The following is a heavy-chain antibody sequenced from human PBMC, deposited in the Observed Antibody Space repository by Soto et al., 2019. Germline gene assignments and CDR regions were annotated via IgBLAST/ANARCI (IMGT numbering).Heavy chain of an antibody. D-gene: IGHD3-22*01. CDR3: ASTTMIVSHFDY. V-gene: IGHV4-59*08. Sequence: QVQLQESGPGLVKPSETLSLTCTVSGGSISSYYWSWIRQPPGKGLEWIGYIYYSGSTNYNPSLKSQVTISVHTSNNQFSLKLSSVTAADTAVYYSASTTMIVSHFDYWGQCSLVTVSS. CDR1: GGSISSYY. J-gene: IGHJ4*02. CDR2: IYYSGST.